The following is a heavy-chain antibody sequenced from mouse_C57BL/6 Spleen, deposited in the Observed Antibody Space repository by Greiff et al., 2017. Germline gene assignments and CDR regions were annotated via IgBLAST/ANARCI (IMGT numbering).Heavy chain of an antibody. CDR1: GFNIKNTY. CDR3: SPVVCNSYVRYFDY. Sequence: EVHLVESVAELVRPGASVKLSCTASGFNIKNTYMHWVKQRPEQGLEWIGRIDPANGNTKYATKFQGKATITADPSSITADLQLSILPSEDSSLYYCSPVVCNSYVRYFDYWGQGTTLTVSS. D-gene: IGHD1-1*01. V-gene: IGHV14-3*01. J-gene: IGHJ2*01. CDR2: IDPANGNT.